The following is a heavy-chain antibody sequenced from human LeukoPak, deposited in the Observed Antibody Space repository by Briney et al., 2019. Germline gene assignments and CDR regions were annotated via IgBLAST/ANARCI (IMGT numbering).Heavy chain of an antibody. CDR3: EGERGDAFDV. CDR2: IKHDASEI. J-gene: IGHJ3*01. CDR1: GFTFSSYW. V-gene: IGHV3-7*01. Sequence: GGSLRLSCAASGFTFSSYWMNWVRQAPGQGLEWVANIKHDASEIYYVDSVKGRFIISRDNAKNSLYLQMKNLRAEDTAVYYCEGERGDAFDVWGQGTMVTVSS.